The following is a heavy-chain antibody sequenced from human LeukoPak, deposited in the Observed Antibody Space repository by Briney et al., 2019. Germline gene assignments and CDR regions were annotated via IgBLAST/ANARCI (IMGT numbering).Heavy chain of an antibody. J-gene: IGHJ4*02. D-gene: IGHD6-13*01. CDR2: IRYDGSNK. V-gene: IGHV3-30*02. CDR1: GFTFSSFG. Sequence: GGSLRLSCAASGFTFSSFGMHWVRQAPGEGLEWISFIRYDGSNKYYTDSVKGRFTISRDNSQNTLYLQMNSLRTEDTALYFCAKDRTMAADGTYFDYWGQRTLVTVSS. CDR3: AKDRTMAADGTYFDY.